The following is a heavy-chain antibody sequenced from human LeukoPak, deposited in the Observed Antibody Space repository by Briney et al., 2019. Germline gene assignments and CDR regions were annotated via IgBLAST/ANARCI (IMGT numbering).Heavy chain of an antibody. CDR2: IRYDSSMR. J-gene: IGHJ4*02. D-gene: IGHD6-6*01. Sequence: GGSLRLSCAASGFSFSNYGMNWVRQAPGKGLEWVADIRYDSSMRHYVDSVKGRFTISRDNSKNTLYLEMGSLRVEDTAVYYCATPLSASSTDYWGQGTMVTVSS. CDR1: GFSFSNYG. CDR3: ATPLSASSTDY. V-gene: IGHV3-30*02.